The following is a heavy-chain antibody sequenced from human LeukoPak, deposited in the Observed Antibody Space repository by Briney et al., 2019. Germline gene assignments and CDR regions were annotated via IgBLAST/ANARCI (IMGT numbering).Heavy chain of an antibody. CDR3: ARGYDILFRLYGMGV. CDR1: GYTFTSYD. V-gene: IGHV1-8*01. D-gene: IGHD3-9*01. CDR2: MNPNSVNT. Sequence: GASVKVSCKASGYTFTSYDINWVRQATGQGLEWMGWMNPNSVNTGYAQKFQGRVTMTRNTSICTAYMELSSLRSEDTAVYYCARGYDILFRLYGMGVWGQGTTVTVSS. J-gene: IGHJ6*02.